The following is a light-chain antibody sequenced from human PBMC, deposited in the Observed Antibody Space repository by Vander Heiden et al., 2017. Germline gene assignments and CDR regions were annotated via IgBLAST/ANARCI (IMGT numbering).Light chain of an antibody. CDR2: DDS. J-gene: IGLJ3*02. CDR3: QAPDSSSDLLV. CDR1: NIGSKS. Sequence: SYVLTQPPSGSVAQGQTARITCGGNNIGSKSVHWYQQKPGQAPVLVVYDDSDRPSGIPERFSGSNSGNTATLTRSLVEAGDEADYYCQAPDSSSDLLVFGGGTKLTVL. V-gene: IGLV3-21*02.